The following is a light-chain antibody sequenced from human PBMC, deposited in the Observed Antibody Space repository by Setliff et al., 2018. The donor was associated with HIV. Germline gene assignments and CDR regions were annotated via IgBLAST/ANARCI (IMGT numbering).Light chain of an antibody. CDR2: SNN. CDR3: CSYAGRSTYV. V-gene: IGLV1-47*01. J-gene: IGLJ1*01. Sequence: QSVLTQPPSASGTPGQRVTISCSGSSSNIGINYVYWYQQLPGTAPKLLIYSNNQRPSGVPDRFSGSKSGTSASLAISGLRSEDEADYYCCSYAGRSTYVFGTGTKVTVL. CDR1: SSNIGINY.